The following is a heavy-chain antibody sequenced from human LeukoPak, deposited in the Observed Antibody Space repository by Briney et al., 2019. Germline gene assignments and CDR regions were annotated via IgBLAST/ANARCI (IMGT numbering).Heavy chain of an antibody. CDR1: GFSLRSSGMC. V-gene: IGHV2-70*11. D-gene: IGHD3-22*01. CDR2: IDWDDDK. Sequence: SGPALVKPTQTLTLTCTFSGFSLRSSGMCVSWIRQPPGKALEWLARIDWDDDKYYSTSLKTRLTISKDTSKNQVVLTMINMDPVDTATYYCARISDHYDSSGHSVFDYWGQGILVTVSS. CDR3: ARISDHYDSSGHSVFDY. J-gene: IGHJ4*02.